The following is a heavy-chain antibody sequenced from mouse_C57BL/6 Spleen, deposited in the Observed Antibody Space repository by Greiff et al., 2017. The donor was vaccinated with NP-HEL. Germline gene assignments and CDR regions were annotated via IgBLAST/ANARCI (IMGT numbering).Heavy chain of an antibody. CDR2: IYPGSGST. V-gene: IGHV1-55*01. CDR3: ARNGGYGYPIAMDY. J-gene: IGHJ4*01. Sequence: QVQLKEPGAELVKPGASVKMSCKASGYTFTSYWITWVKQRPGQGLEWIGDIYPGSGSTNYIEKFKSKATLTVATSSSTAYMQLSSLTSEDSAVYYCARNGGYGYPIAMDYWGQGTSVTVSS. CDR1: GYTFTSYW. D-gene: IGHD1-2*01.